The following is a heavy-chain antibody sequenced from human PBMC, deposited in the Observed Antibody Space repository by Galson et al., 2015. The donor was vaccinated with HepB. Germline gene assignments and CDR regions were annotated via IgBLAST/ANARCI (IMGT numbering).Heavy chain of an antibody. V-gene: IGHV1-2*04. CDR1: GYTFTGYY. CDR3: ARGLSYYGSGSYSL. J-gene: IGHJ4*02. Sequence: SVKVSCKASGYTFTGYYMHWVRQAPGQGLEWMGWINPNSGGTNYAQKFQGWVTMTRDTSISTAYMELSRLRSDDTAVYYCARGLSYYGSGSYSLWGQGTLVTVSS. CDR2: INPNSGGT. D-gene: IGHD3-10*01.